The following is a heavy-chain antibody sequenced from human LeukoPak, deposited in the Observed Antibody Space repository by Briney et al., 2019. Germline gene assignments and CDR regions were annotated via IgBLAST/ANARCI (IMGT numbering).Heavy chain of an antibody. D-gene: IGHD3-10*01. CDR2: IYVSGST. CDR1: GGSTSSYY. CDR3: ARDSGTTGEVKFDP. Sequence: PSETLSLTCTVSGGSTSSYYWIWIRESAGKELEWIGRIYVSGSTTYNPSLNSRVTMSLDTSKNQFSLKLRSVTAADTAVYYCARDSGTTGEVKFDPWGQGTLVTVSS. V-gene: IGHV4-4*07. J-gene: IGHJ5*02.